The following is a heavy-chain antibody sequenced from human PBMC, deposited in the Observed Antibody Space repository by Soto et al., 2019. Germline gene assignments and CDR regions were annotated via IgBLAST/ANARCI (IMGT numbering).Heavy chain of an antibody. D-gene: IGHD3-22*01. CDR3: ARGEDYYDSSCYYYNYYGMDV. Sequence: PSETQSLMCTVSGGSISSYYWSWIPQPPGKGLEWIGYIYYSGSTNYNPSLKSRVTISVDTSKNQFSLKLSSVTAADTAVYYCARGEDYYDSSCYYYNYYGMDVWGQGTTVTVSS. CDR2: IYYSGST. V-gene: IGHV4-59*01. J-gene: IGHJ6*02. CDR1: GGSISSYY.